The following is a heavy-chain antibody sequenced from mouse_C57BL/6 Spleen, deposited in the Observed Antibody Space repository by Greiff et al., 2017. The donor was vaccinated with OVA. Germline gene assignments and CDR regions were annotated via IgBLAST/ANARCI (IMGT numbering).Heavy chain of an antibody. CDR1: GYTFTDYE. J-gene: IGHJ1*03. D-gene: IGHD1-1*01. CDR3: TRGGGSSPHWYFDV. V-gene: IGHV1-15*01. Sequence: VKLQESGAELVRPGASVTLSCKASGYTFTDYEMHWVKQTPVHGLEWIGAIDPETGGTAYNQKFKGKAILTADKSSSTAYMELRSLTSEDSAVYYCTRGGGSSPHWYFDVWGTGTTVTVSS. CDR2: IDPETGGT.